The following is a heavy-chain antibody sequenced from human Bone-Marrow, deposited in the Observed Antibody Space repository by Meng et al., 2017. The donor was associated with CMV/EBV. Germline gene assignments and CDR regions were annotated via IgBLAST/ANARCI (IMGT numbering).Heavy chain of an antibody. CDR2: ISNSGSAK. J-gene: IGHJ6*02. D-gene: IGHD3-3*01. V-gene: IGHV3-48*04. CDR1: GFTFSSYT. CDR3: AGRYYDFWSGFYIPYGMYV. Sequence: GESLKISCAASGFTFSSYTMNWVRQAPGKGLEWVSYISNSGSAKYYADSLRGRFTISRDNAKNSLYLQMNSLRADDTAVYYCAGRYYDFWSGFYIPYGMYVWGQGTTVTVSS.